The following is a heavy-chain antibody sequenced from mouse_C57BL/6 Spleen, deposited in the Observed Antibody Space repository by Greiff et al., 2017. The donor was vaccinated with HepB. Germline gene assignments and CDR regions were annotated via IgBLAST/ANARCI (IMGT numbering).Heavy chain of an antibody. CDR3: ARVGQGPLYFDY. CDR2: INFDGSST. D-gene: IGHD3-3*01. Sequence: EVHLVESEGGLVQPGSSMKLSCTASGFTFSDYYMAWVRQVPEKGLEWFANINFDGSSTYYLDSLKSRFIISRDNAKNLLYLQMSSLKSEDTATYYCARVGQGPLYFDYWGQGTTLTVSS. J-gene: IGHJ2*01. V-gene: IGHV5-16*01. CDR1: GFTFSDYY.